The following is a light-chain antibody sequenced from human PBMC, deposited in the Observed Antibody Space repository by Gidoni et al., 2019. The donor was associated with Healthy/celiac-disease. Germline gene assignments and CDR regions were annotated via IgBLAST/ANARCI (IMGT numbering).Light chain of an antibody. V-gene: IGKV3-15*01. J-gene: IGKJ4*01. CDR2: GAS. CDR3: QQYNNWKLT. Sequence: EIEMTQSPATLSVSPGERATLSCRASQSVSSNLAWYQQKPGPAPRLLIYGASTRATGIPARFSGSGSGTEFTLTISSLQSEDFAVYYCQQYNNWKLTFGGGTKVEIK. CDR1: QSVSSN.